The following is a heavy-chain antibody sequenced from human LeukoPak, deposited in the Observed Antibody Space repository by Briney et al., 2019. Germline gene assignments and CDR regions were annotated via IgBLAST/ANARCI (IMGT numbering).Heavy chain of an antibody. J-gene: IGHJ6*02. CDR1: GGSISSYY. Sequence: SETLSLTCTVSGGSISSYYWSWIRQPPGKGLEWIGYIYYSGSTNYNPSLKSRVTISVDTSKNQFSLKLSSVTAADTAVYYCARLGRRAGARIAYYYYYGTDVWGQGTTVTVSS. D-gene: IGHD1-26*01. V-gene: IGHV4-59*08. CDR2: IYYSGST. CDR3: ARLGRRAGARIAYYYYYGTDV.